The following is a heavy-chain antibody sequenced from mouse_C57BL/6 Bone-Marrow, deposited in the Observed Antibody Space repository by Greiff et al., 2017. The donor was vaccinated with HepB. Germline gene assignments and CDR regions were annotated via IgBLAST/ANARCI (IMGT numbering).Heavy chain of an antibody. CDR1: GYSFTDYN. CDR3: ARFHYGSSYVAMDY. D-gene: IGHD1-1*01. Sequence: VQLQHSGPELVKPGASVKISCKASGYSFTDYNMNWVKQSNGKSLEWIGVINPNYGTTSYNQKFKGKATLTVDQSSSTAYMQLNSLTSEDSAVYYCARFHYGSSYVAMDYWGQGTSVTVSS. V-gene: IGHV1-39*01. J-gene: IGHJ4*01. CDR2: INPNYGTT.